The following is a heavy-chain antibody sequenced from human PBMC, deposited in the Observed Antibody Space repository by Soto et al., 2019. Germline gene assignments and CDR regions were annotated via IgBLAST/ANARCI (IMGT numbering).Heavy chain of an antibody. CDR2: IIPIFGTA. V-gene: IGHV1-69*01. Sequence: SVKGSCNASGGTFISYAVSWVRQAPGQGLEWMGGIIPIFGTANYAQKFQGRVTITADESTSTAYMELSSLRSEDTAVYYCERVGATTQLDFDYWGQGTLVTVSS. J-gene: IGHJ4*02. CDR3: ERVGATTQLDFDY. D-gene: IGHD1-26*01. CDR1: GGTFISYA.